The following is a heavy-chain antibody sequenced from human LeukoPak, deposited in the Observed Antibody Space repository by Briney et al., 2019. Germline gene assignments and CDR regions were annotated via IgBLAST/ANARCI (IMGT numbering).Heavy chain of an antibody. V-gene: IGHV3-21*01. J-gene: IGHJ3*02. CDR2: ISDASGYI. CDR3: ARGSGSYGGLFDI. CDR1: GFTFSTYS. D-gene: IGHD4-23*01. Sequence: PGGSLTLSCAASGFTFSTYSMNWVRQAPGKGLEWVSGISDASGYIYYADSLRGRFTISRDNAKNSLYLQMNSLRAEDTAVYYCARGSGSYGGLFDIWGQGTVVTVSS.